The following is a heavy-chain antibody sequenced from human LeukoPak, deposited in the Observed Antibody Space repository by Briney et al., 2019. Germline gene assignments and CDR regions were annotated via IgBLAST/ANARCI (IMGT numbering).Heavy chain of an antibody. V-gene: IGHV4-4*07. Sequence: PSETLSLTCTVSGGSNSSYYWSWIRQPAGKGLEWIGRIYTSGSTNYNPSLKSRVTMSVDTSKNQFSLKLSSVTAADTAVYYCARDTRRYSSSYYYYYGMDVWGRGTTVTVSS. CDR3: ARDTRRYSSSYYYYYGMDV. CDR2: IYTSGST. D-gene: IGHD6-13*01. J-gene: IGHJ6*02. CDR1: GGSNSSYY.